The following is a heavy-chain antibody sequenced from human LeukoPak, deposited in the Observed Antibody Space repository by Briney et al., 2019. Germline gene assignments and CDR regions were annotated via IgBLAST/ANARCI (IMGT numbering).Heavy chain of an antibody. CDR2: IYSGGST. CDR1: GFSVSNNY. Sequence: GGSLRLSCAASGFSVSNNYMTWVRQAPGKGLEWVSVIYSGGSTYYADSVKGRFTISSDNSKNTLYLQMNSLRAEDTAVYYCARAAVPYQLSDYWGQGTLVTVSS. CDR3: ARAAVPYQLSDY. D-gene: IGHD2-2*01. V-gene: IGHV3-66*01. J-gene: IGHJ4*02.